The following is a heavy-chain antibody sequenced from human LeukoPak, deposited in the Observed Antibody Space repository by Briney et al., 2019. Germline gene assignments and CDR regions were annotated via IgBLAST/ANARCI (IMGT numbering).Heavy chain of an antibody. D-gene: IGHD3-9*01. V-gene: IGHV3-23*01. J-gene: IGHJ4*02. CDR2: ITGSGGRT. CDR3: ARSRLVTDYYFDY. Sequence: SGGSLRLSCAASGFTFSNYAMSWVRQAPGKGLEWVSAITGSGGRTYYADSVKGRVTISRDNSKNTLYLQMNSLRAEDTAVYYCARSRLVTDYYFDYWGQGTLVTVSS. CDR1: GFTFSNYA.